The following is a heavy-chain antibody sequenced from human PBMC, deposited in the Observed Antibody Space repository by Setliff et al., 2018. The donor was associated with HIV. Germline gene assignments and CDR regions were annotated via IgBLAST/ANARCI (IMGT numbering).Heavy chain of an antibody. CDR3: ASAYGSGSYPGD. Sequence: LSLTCTVSGGSISSHYWSWIRQPPGKGLEWIGSIYYSGSTYDNPSLKSRVTISVDMSKNQFSLKLSSVTAADTAVYYCASAYGSGSYPGDWGQGTLVTVSS. CDR1: GGSISSHY. CDR2: IYYSGST. D-gene: IGHD3-10*01. J-gene: IGHJ4*02. V-gene: IGHV4-59*11.